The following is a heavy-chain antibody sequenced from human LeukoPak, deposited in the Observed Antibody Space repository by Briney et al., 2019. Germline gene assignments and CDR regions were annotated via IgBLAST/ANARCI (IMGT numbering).Heavy chain of an antibody. V-gene: IGHV3-23*01. Sequence: GGSLRLSGAASGFTFSSYAMTWVRQAPGKGLEWVSGISGSGGSSYSADSVKGRFTISRDNSKKTLYMQMNSLRAEDTAVYYCTKHRGGWIDAFDIWGQGTMVTVSS. D-gene: IGHD5-12*01. CDR2: ISGSGGSS. J-gene: IGHJ3*02. CDR3: TKHRGGWIDAFDI. CDR1: GFTFSSYA.